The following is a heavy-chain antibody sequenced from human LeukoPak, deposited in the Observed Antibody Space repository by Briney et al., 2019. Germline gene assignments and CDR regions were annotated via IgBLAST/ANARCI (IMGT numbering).Heavy chain of an antibody. CDR3: ARAGVTYDFDY. V-gene: IGHV3-23*01. CDR2: FSGTGEIT. D-gene: IGHD2-21*02. J-gene: IGHJ4*02. CDR1: GFTFSSYS. Sequence: GGSLRLSCAASGFTFSSYSMSWVRQAPGKGLEWVSTFSGTGEITYYADSVKGRFTISRDNSKNTLYLQMNSLRAEDTAVYYCARAGVTYDFDYWGQGTLVTVSS.